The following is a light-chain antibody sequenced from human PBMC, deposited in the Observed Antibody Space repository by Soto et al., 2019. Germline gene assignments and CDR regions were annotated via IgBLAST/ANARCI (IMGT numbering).Light chain of an antibody. CDR3: QQYRSWPRT. V-gene: IGKV3-15*01. CDR1: QSVDIN. Sequence: EIVLTQSASTLSVSPGERVTLSWRASQSVDINLAWYQQKPGQAPRLLIYGASTRATDMPGRFSGRGAGAEFTLTISSLQPEDFAVYYCQQYRSWPRTFGQGTKVDIK. J-gene: IGKJ1*01. CDR2: GAS.